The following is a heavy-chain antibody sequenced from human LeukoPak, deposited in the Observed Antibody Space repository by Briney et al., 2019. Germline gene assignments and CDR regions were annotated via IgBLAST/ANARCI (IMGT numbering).Heavy chain of an antibody. CDR2: IYYSGST. CDR1: GGSISSGGYY. J-gene: IGHJ4*02. Sequence: SQTLSLTCTVSGGSISSGGYYWSWIRQHPGKGLEWIGYIYYSGSTYYNPSLKSRVTISVDTSKNQFSLKLSSVTAADTAVYYCARAVAVPAVYFDYWGQGTLVTVSS. CDR3: ARAVAVPAVYFDY. V-gene: IGHV4-31*03. D-gene: IGHD2-2*01.